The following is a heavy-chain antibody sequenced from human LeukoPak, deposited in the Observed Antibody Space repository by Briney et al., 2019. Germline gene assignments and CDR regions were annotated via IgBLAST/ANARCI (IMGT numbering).Heavy chain of an antibody. CDR2: IIPIFGTA. CDR3: ARGRYGGKGYYFDY. CDR1: GGTFSSYA. D-gene: IGHD4-23*01. Sequence: ASVKVSCKASGGTFSSYAISWVRQAPGQGLEWMGGIIPIFGTANYAQKFQGRVTITADESTSTAYMELSSLRSEDTAMYYCARGRYGGKGYYFDYWGQGTLVTVSS. J-gene: IGHJ4*02. V-gene: IGHV1-69*13.